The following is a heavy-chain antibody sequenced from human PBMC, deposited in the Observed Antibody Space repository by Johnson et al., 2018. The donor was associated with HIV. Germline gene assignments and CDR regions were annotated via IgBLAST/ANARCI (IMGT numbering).Heavy chain of an antibody. D-gene: IGHD6-6*01. Sequence: QVQLVESGGGLVKPGGSLRVSCVASGFTFSEYYMSWIRQAPGKGLEWVSYISGGCTYYADSRKGRFTISRDNSKNTLHLQMNSLRAGDTAVYYCARGGIAARIDAFDIWGQGTMVTVSS. J-gene: IGHJ3*02. CDR2: ISGGCT. CDR3: ARGGIAARIDAFDI. CDR1: GFTFSEYY. V-gene: IGHV3-11*06.